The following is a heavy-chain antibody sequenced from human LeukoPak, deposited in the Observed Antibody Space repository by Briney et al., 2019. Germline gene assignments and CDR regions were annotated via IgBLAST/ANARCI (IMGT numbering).Heavy chain of an antibody. J-gene: IGHJ3*02. V-gene: IGHV1-69*05. CDR2: IIPIFGTA. D-gene: IGHD6-13*01. CDR3: ARRRAAADFDAFDI. CDR1: GGTFSSYA. Sequence: SVKVSCKASGGTFSSYAISWVRQAPGQGLEWMGGIIPIFGTANYAQKLQGRVTITTDESTSTAYMELSSLRSEDTAVYYCARRRAAADFDAFDIWGQGTMVTVSS.